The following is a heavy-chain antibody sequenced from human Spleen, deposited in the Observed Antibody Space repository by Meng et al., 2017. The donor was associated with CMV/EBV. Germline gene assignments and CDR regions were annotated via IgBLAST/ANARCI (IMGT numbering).Heavy chain of an antibody. CDR1: GFTFSSYS. CDR2: ISGSGGST. V-gene: IGHV3-23*01. CDR3: AKGTTGWDYYGMDV. Sequence: GESLKISCGASGFTFSSYSMNWVRQAPGKGLEWVSAISGSGGSTYYADSVKGRFTISRDNSKNTLYLQMNSLRAEDTAVYYCAKGTTGWDYYGMDVWGQGTTVTVSS. J-gene: IGHJ6*02. D-gene: IGHD4-17*01.